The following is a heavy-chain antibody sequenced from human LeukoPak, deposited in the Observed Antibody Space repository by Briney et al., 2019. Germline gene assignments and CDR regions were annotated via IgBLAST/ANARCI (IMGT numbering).Heavy chain of an antibody. CDR1: GCTFSSYA. CDR3: ARDGFGTGYYYYMDV. CDR2: IIPIFGTA. D-gene: IGHD2-8*02. Sequence: SVKVSCKASGCTFSSYAISWVRQAPGQGLEWMRGIIPIFGTANYAQKLQGRVTITADKSTSTAYMELSSLRSEDTAVYYCARDGFGTGYYYYMDVWGKGTTVTVSS. V-gene: IGHV1-69*06. J-gene: IGHJ6*03.